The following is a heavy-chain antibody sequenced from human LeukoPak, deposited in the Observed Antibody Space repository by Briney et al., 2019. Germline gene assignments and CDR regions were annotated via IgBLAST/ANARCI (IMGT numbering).Heavy chain of an antibody. J-gene: IGHJ4*01. CDR2: INHSGST. Sequence: PSETLSLTCAVYGGSFSGYYWSWIRQPPGKGLEWIGEINHSGSTNYNPSLKSRVTISVDTSKNQFSLKLSSVTAADTAVYYCARGNSGWLLILDYWGHGTLVTVSS. D-gene: IGHD6-19*01. CDR1: GGSFSGYY. V-gene: IGHV4-34*01. CDR3: ARGNSGWLLILDY.